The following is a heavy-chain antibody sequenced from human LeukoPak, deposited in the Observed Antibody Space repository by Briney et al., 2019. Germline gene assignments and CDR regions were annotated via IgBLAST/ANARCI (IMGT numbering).Heavy chain of an antibody. V-gene: IGHV3-53*01. CDR1: GFTVSSNY. D-gene: IGHD3-9*01. CDR3: ARGSTHYDVLTGYHYYFDY. CDR2: IYSGGST. J-gene: IGHJ4*02. Sequence: GGSLRLSCAASGFTVSSNYMSWVRQAPGKGLEWVSVIYSGGSTYYADSVKGRFTISRDNAKNSLYLQMNSLRAEDTALYYCARGSTHYDVLTGYHYYFDYWGQGTLVTVSS.